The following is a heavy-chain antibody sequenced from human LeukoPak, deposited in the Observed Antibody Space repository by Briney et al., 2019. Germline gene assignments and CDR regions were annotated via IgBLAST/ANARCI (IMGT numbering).Heavy chain of an antibody. D-gene: IGHD2-21*02. CDR3: TRGDPDY. J-gene: IGHJ4*02. Sequence: PGGSLRLSCAASGFTFSSYSMNWVRQAPGKGLEWVANIHPDGGDKYYVDSVKGRFTVSRDNAKSSLYLQMNTLRVEDTAVYYCTRGDPDYWGQGTLVTVSS. CDR1: GFTFSSYS. CDR2: IHPDGGDK. V-gene: IGHV3-7*01.